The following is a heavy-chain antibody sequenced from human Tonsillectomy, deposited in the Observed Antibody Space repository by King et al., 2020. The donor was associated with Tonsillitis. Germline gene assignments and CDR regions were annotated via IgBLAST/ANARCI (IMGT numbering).Heavy chain of an antibody. J-gene: IGHJ6*03. CDR2: IYSGGGT. Sequence: VQLVESGGGLVQPGGSLRLSCAASGFTVINNFMTWVRQAPGKGLEWVSLIYSGGGTNYADSLKGRFTISSDNSKKKLYLQMTSQRAEDTAVYYCARGGLGFFMDVWGKGTAVTVSS. CDR3: ARGGLGFFMDV. D-gene: IGHD3/OR15-3a*01. V-gene: IGHV3-66*01. CDR1: GFTVINNF.